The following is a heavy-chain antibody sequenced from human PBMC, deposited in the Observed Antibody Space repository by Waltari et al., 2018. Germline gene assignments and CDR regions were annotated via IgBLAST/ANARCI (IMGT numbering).Heavy chain of an antibody. CDR1: GGSISSSSYY. J-gene: IGHJ4*02. Sequence: QLQLQESGPGLVKPSETLSLTCTVSGGSISSSSYYWGWIRQPPGKGLEWIGSIYYSGSTYYNPSLKSRVTISVDTSKNQFSLKLSSVTAADTAVYYCARGAFFFIAATLFDYWGQGTLVTVSS. V-gene: IGHV4-39*07. CDR2: IYYSGST. D-gene: IGHD6-13*01. CDR3: ARGAFFFIAATLFDY.